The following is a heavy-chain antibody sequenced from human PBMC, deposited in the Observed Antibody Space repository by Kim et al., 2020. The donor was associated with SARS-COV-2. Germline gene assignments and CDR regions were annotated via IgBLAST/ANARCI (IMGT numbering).Heavy chain of an antibody. J-gene: IGHJ4*02. Sequence: QKFQGRGTITRDTSASTAYMELSSLRSEDTAVYYCARDLGQWLALYYFDYWGQGTLVTVSS. D-gene: IGHD6-19*01. V-gene: IGHV1-3*01. CDR3: ARDLGQWLALYYFDY.